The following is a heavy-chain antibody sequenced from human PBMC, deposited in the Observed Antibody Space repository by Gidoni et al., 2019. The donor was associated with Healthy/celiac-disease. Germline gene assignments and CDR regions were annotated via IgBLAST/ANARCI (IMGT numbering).Heavy chain of an antibody. CDR3: ATWSIAARPVYNWFDP. D-gene: IGHD6-6*01. Sequence: EVQLVQPGAEAKKPGATVTISCKVSGYPFTDYYMHWVQQVPGKGLEWMGLVDPEDGKTIYAEKFQGRVTITADESTDTAYMELSSLRSEDTAVYYCATWSIAARPVYNWFDPWGQGTLVTVSS. J-gene: IGHJ5*02. CDR2: VDPEDGKT. V-gene: IGHV1-69-2*01. CDR1: GYPFTDYY.